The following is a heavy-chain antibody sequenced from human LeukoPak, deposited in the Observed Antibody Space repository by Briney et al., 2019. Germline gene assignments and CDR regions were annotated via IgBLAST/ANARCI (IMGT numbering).Heavy chain of an antibody. CDR1: GFTFSSYA. J-gene: IGHJ4*02. V-gene: IGHV3-30-3*01. CDR2: ISYDGSNK. Sequence: PGGSLRLSCAASGFTFSSYAMHLVRQAPGKGLEWVAVISYDGSNKYYADSVKGRFTISRDNSKNTLYLQMNSLRAEDTAVYYCAKDLLMVVDYWGQGTLVTVSS. CDR3: AKDLLMVVDY. D-gene: IGHD3-16*01.